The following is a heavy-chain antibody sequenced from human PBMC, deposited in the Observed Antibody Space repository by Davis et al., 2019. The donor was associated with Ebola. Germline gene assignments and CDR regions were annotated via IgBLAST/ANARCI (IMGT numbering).Heavy chain of an antibody. CDR3: AREERRIMITFGGVISWFDP. CDR2: ISAYNGNT. D-gene: IGHD3-16*01. Sequence: ASVKVSCKASGYTFTSYGISWVRQAPGQGLEWMGWISAYNGNTNYAQKLQGRVTMTTDTSTSTAYMELRSLRSDDTAVYYCAREERRIMITFGGVISWFDPWGQGTLVTVSS. J-gene: IGHJ5*02. CDR1: GYTFTSYG. V-gene: IGHV1-18*01.